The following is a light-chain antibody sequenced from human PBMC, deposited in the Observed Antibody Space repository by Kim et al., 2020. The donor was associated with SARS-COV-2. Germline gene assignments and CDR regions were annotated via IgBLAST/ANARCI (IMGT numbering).Light chain of an antibody. CDR2: GAS. CDR1: QSIGNH. Sequence: DIQMTQSPSSLSASVGDRVTITCRASQSIGNHLNWYQQRPGKAPNLLIFGASNLQSGVSSRFSGSDSGTDFTLTIRNLQPEDSATYYCQQSDITPYTFGQGTKLEI. V-gene: IGKV1-39*01. J-gene: IGKJ2*01. CDR3: QQSDITPYT.